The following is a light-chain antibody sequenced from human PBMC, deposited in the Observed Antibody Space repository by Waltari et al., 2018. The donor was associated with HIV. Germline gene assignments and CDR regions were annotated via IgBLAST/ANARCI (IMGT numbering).Light chain of an antibody. J-gene: IGLJ1*01. CDR1: TSDVGGYNY. CDR3: SSFSSSSTPYV. V-gene: IGLV2-14*03. CDR2: DVS. Sequence: QSGLTQPASVSGSPGQPLTISCTGTTSDVGGYNYVSWYQQHPGTAPNLVIYDVSNRPSGVSNRFSGSKSGNTASLTISGLQPEDETDYYCSSFSSSSTPYVFGTGTKVTVL.